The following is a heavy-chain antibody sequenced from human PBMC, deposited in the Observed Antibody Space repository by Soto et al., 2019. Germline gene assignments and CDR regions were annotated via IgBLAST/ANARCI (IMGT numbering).Heavy chain of an antibody. V-gene: IGHV4-34*01. CDR2: NHHSGGP. CDR1: GGAFSALY. D-gene: IGHD3-22*01. Sequence: SETLSLTCAGFGGAFSALYLTWIRQSPGKGLGGSGENHHSGGPKSNPSLKSRVTISVDTSKNQFSLKLSSVTAADTAVYYCARVGTYYYDSSGLDAFDIWGQGTIVTVSS. CDR3: ARVGTYYYDSSGLDAFDI. J-gene: IGHJ3*02.